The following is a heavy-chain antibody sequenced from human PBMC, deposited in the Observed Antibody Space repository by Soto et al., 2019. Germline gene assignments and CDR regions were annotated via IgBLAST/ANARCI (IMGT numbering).Heavy chain of an antibody. CDR3: ARQAHDAFDI. CDR2: IDPSDSYT. Sequence: GESLKISCRGSGYSFTSYWISWVRQMPGKGLEWMGRIDPSDSYTNYSPSFQGHVTISADKSISTAYLQWSSLKASDTAMYYCARQAHDAFDIWGQGTMVTVSS. V-gene: IGHV5-10-1*01. J-gene: IGHJ3*02. CDR1: GYSFTSYW.